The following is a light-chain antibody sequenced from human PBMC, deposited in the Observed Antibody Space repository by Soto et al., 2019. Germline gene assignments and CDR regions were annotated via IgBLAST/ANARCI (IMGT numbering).Light chain of an antibody. J-gene: IGLJ1*01. CDR1: SSDVGGYKY. CDR3: SSYTISTTYV. Sequence: QSALTQPASVSGSPGQSITISCTGTSSDVGGYKYVSWYQHHPGKGPKLMLYDVSNRPSGVSNRFSGSKSGNTASLTISGLQAEDDADYYFSSYTISTTYVFGTGTKLTVL. CDR2: DVS. V-gene: IGLV2-14*01.